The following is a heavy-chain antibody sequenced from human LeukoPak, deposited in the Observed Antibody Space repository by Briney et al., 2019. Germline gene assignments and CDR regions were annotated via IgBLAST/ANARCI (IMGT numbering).Heavy chain of an antibody. D-gene: IGHD6-13*01. Sequence: SETLSLTCTVSGGSISSYYWCWIRQPPGKGLEWIGYIYYSGSTNYNPSLKSRVTISVDTSKNQFSLKLSSVTAADTAVYYCARDDSSSWSTFDYWGQGTLVTVSS. CDR2: IYYSGST. V-gene: IGHV4-59*01. CDR3: ARDDSSSWSTFDY. CDR1: GGSISSYY. J-gene: IGHJ4*02.